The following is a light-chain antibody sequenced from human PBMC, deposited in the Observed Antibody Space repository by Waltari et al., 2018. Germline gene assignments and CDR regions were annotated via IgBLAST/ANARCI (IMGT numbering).Light chain of an antibody. CDR2: KDT. CDR1: ALPKQN. J-gene: IGLJ2*01. CDR3: LSAYSGGSQGV. V-gene: IGLV3-25*03. Sequence: SYELTQPPSVSVSPGQTAKIPCPGDALPKQNTYWYQQKPGQAPLLVIYKDTERPSGIPERFSGSSSGTTVTLTISGVQAEDEADYYCLSAYSGGSQGVFGGGTKLTVL.